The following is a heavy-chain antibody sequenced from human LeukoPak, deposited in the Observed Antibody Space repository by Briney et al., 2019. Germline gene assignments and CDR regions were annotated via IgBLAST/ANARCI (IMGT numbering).Heavy chain of an antibody. CDR2: INPNSGGT. J-gene: IGHJ4*02. CDR1: GYTFTGYY. CDR3: ANYASRSGWSLPFDH. D-gene: IGHD6-19*01. Sequence: ASVKVSCKASGYTFTGYYMHWVRQAPGQGLEWMGWINPNSGGTNYAQKFQGRVTMTRDTSISTAYMELSRLRAEDTAVYYCANYASRSGWSLPFDHWGQGILVIVSS. V-gene: IGHV1-2*02.